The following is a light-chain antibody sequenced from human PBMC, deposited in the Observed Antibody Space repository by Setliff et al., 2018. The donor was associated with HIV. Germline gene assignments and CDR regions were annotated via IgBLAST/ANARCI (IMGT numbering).Light chain of an antibody. Sequence: SALAQPPSASGSPGQSVTISCTGTTSDVGAYNYVSWYQQHTGKAPKLIIYEVTKRPSGVPDRFSGSKSGNTASLTVSGLQAEDEADYYCSSHGAIGVFGTGTKVTVL. CDR3: SSHGAIGV. J-gene: IGLJ1*01. CDR1: TSDVGAYNY. CDR2: EVT. V-gene: IGLV2-8*01.